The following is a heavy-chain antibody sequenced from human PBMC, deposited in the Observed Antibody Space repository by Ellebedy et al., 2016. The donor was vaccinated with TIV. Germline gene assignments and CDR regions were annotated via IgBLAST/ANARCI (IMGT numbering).Heavy chain of an antibody. J-gene: IGHJ4*02. CDR3: ARTNYYDSIGYPLFDY. Sequence: MPSETLSLTCTVSGGSISSDYWSWLRQPPGRGLEWIGYISYSGSTNYNPSLKSRIAISVDTSKNQFSLKLRSVTAADTAVYYCARTNYYDSIGYPLFDYWGQGILVTVSS. D-gene: IGHD3-22*01. CDR2: ISYSGST. V-gene: IGHV4-59*08. CDR1: GGSISSDY.